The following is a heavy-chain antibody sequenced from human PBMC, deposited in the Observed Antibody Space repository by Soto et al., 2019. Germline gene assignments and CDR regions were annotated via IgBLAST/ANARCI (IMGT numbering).Heavy chain of an antibody. CDR1: GYTFTSYA. J-gene: IGHJ6*02. Sequence: QVQLVQSGAEVKKPGASVKVSCKASGYTFTSYAMHWVRQAPGQRLEWMGWINAGNGNTKYSQKFQGRVTITRDTTARTAYMELSSLRSEDTAVYYCARDSGGNSYYYYGMDVWGQGTTVTVSS. D-gene: IGHD2-15*01. CDR2: INAGNGNT. CDR3: ARDSGGNSYYYYGMDV. V-gene: IGHV1-3*01.